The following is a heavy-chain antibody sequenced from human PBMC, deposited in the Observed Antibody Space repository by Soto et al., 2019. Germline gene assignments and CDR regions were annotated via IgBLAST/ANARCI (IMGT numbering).Heavy chain of an antibody. D-gene: IGHD3-22*01. CDR3: AKSPGMYYYDSSGYYHYDY. CDR2: ISGSGVST. CDR1: GFTFSSYA. J-gene: IGHJ4*02. Sequence: GSLRLSCAASGFTFSSYAMSWVRQAPGKGLEWVSAISGSGVSTYYADSVKGRFTISRNNSKNTLYLQMNSLRAEDTAVYYCAKSPGMYYYDSSGYYHYDYWGQGTLVTVSS. V-gene: IGHV3-23*01.